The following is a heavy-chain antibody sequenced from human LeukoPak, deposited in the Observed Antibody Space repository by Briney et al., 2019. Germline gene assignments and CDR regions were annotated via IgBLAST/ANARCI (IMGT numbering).Heavy chain of an antibody. CDR3: ARSSYYDSSGYYSPDVAFDI. J-gene: IGHJ3*02. V-gene: IGHV3-21*01. D-gene: IGHD3-22*01. Sequence: PGGSLRLSCAASGFTFSGYSMNWVRQAPGKGLEWVSSISSSSSYIYYADSVKGRFTISRDNAKNSLYLQMNSLRAEDTAVYYCARSSYYDSSGYYSPDVAFDIWGQGTMVTVSS. CDR2: ISSSSSYI. CDR1: GFTFSGYS.